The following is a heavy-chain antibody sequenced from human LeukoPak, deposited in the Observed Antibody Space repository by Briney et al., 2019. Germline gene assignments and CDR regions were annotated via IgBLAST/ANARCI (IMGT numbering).Heavy chain of an antibody. CDR2: INSDGSST. D-gene: IGHD3-22*01. V-gene: IGHV3-74*01. CDR1: GFTFSSYW. CDR3: ARDYYDSSGHYDYFDY. Sequence: PGGSLRLSCAASGFTFSSYWMHWVRQAPGKGLVWVSRINSDGSSTSYADSVKGRFTISRDNAKNTLYLQMNSLRAEDTAVYYCARDYYDSSGHYDYFDYWGQGTLVTVSS. J-gene: IGHJ4*02.